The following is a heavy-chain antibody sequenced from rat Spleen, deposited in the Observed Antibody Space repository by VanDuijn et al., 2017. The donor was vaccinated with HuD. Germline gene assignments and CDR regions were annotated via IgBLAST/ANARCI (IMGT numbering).Heavy chain of an antibody. Sequence: EVQLVESGGGLVQPGRSLKLSCAASGFIFSDYAMAWVRQAPKKGLEWVAYISYDGGSTYYRDPVKGRFTISRDNAKSTLYLQMDSLRSEDTATYYCATQSIIRVPLFDYWGQGVMVTVSS. J-gene: IGHJ2*01. CDR1: GFIFSDYA. V-gene: IGHV5-17*01. CDR2: ISYDGGST. D-gene: IGHD4-3*01. CDR3: ATQSIIRVPLFDY.